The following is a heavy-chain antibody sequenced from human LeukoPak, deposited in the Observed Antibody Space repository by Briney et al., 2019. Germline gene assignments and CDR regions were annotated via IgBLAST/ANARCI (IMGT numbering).Heavy chain of an antibody. V-gene: IGHV3-7*03. J-gene: IGHJ4*02. CDR3: ATSADSSGND. D-gene: IGHD3-22*01. Sequence: GGSLRLSCAASGFMFSSNWMSWVRQAPGKGLEWVANIKGDGSYKYYVDSVKGRFTISRDNAKSSVYLQMNTLRAEDTAVYYCATSADSSGNDWGQGTLVTVSS. CDR1: GFMFSSNW. CDR2: IKGDGSYK.